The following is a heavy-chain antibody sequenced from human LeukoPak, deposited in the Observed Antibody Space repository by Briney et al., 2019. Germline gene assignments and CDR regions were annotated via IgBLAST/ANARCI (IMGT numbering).Heavy chain of an antibody. CDR1: AASTSSSNHH. D-gene: IGHD5-12*01. Sequence: SETLSLTCTLSAASTSSSNHHWGCVRQSPGKGREWLGRIYSGRTFYYNPSLNSRVTISVVTSDQFTLQLNSVTAADTAVYYCVRHDGRGGATMGAFDSWGQGSLVTVSS. CDR2: IYSGRTF. CDR3: VRHDGRGGATMGAFDS. V-gene: IGHV4-39*01. J-gene: IGHJ5*01.